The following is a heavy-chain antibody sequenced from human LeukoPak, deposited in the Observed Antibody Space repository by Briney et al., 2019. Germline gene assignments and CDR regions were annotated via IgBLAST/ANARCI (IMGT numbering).Heavy chain of an antibody. D-gene: IGHD3-22*01. J-gene: IGHJ4*02. V-gene: IGHV4-59*01. Sequence: SETLSLTCTVSGGSISSYHWSWIRQPPGKGLEWIGYIYYSGSTNYIPSLKSRVTISVDTSKNQFSLKLSSVTAADTAVYYCARSTWLLDKWGQGTLVTVSS. CDR2: IYYSGST. CDR3: ARSTWLLDK. CDR1: GGSISSYH.